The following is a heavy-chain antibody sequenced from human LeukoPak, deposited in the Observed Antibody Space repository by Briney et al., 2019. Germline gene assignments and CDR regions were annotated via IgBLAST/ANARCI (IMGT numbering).Heavy chain of an antibody. J-gene: IGHJ4*02. V-gene: IGHV3-15*01. CDR2: IKSKTDGGTT. D-gene: IGHD3-22*01. CDR1: GFTFSNAW. Sequence: PGGSLRLSCAASGFTFSNAWMNWVRQAPGKGLEWVGRIKSKTDGGTTDYAAPVKGRFTISRDDSKNTLYLQMNSLKAEDTAVYYCTTWSRAGLLLSDWGQGTLVTVSS. CDR3: TTWSRAGLLLSD.